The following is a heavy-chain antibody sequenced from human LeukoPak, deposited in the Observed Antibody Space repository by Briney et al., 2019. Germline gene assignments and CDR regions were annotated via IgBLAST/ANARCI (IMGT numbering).Heavy chain of an antibody. CDR3: AKGWTTSSNYDY. Sequence: PGGSLRLSCAASGFTFSSYAMHWVRQAPGKGLEWVAVISYDGSNKYYADSVKGRFTISRDNSKNTLYLQMNSLRAEDTAVYYCAKGWTTSSNYDYWGQGTLVTVSS. V-gene: IGHV3-30-3*01. D-gene: IGHD4-11*01. CDR1: GFTFSSYA. CDR2: ISYDGSNK. J-gene: IGHJ4*02.